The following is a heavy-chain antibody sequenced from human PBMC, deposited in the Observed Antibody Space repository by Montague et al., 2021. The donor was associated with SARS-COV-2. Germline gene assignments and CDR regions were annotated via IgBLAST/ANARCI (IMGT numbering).Heavy chain of an antibody. CDR3: ARAYCGGDCHVGP. D-gene: IGHD2-21*02. J-gene: IGHJ5*02. CDR2: IYDSGSA. V-gene: IGHV4-59*01. CDR1: VGSISNYY. Sequence: SETLSLTCTVSVGSISNYYWTWIRQLPGKGLEWIGYIYDSGSANYNPSLKSRPTISVDTSNNQFSLRLSSVAAADTAVYYCARAYCGGDCHVGPWGQGILVTVSS.